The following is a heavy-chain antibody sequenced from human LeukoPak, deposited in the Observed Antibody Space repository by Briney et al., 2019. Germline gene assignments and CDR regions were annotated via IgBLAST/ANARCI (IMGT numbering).Heavy chain of an antibody. J-gene: IGHJ4*02. Sequence: SGGSLRLSCAASGFTFSSYAMSWVRQAPGKGLEWVSAISGSGGSTYYADSVKGRFTISRDNSKNTLYLQMNSLRAEDTAVYYCAKDYYGSGSYYLPFDYWGQGTLVTVSS. CDR1: GFTFSSYA. D-gene: IGHD3-10*01. CDR3: AKDYYGSGSYYLPFDY. V-gene: IGHV3-23*01. CDR2: ISGSGGST.